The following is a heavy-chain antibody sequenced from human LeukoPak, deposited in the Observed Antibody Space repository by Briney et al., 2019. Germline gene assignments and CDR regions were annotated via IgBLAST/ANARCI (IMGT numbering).Heavy chain of an antibody. CDR1: GFTFSTYG. CDR3: ARDPGSWYDERVHYFDD. V-gene: IGHV3-33*05. Sequence: PGGSLRLSCAASGFTFSTYGMHWVRQAPGKGLEWVAVISYDGSNKYYVDSVKGRFTISRDTAKNTLYLLMNSLRAEDTAVYYCARDPGSWYDERVHYFDDWGQGTLVTLSS. D-gene: IGHD1-14*01. CDR2: ISYDGSNK. J-gene: IGHJ4*02.